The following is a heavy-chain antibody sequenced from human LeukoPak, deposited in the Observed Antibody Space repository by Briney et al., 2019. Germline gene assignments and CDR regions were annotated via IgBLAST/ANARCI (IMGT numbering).Heavy chain of an antibody. CDR1: GDSSTISTYY. Sequence: SETLSLTCTVSGDSSTISTYYWGWIRRPPGKGLEWIGSIYYSGGTYYNPSLKSRVTISVDTSKNQFSLKLSSVTAADTAVYYCARLGDSSGYYYVGDYWGQGTLVAVSS. V-gene: IGHV4-39*01. CDR2: IYYSGGT. D-gene: IGHD3-22*01. J-gene: IGHJ4*02. CDR3: ARLGDSSGYYYVGDY.